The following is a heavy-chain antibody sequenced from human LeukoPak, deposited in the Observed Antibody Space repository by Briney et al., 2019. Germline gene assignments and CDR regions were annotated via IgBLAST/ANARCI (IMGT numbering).Heavy chain of an antibody. Sequence: GRSLRLSCAVSGFTINNQAMHWVRQVPGKGLEWVAVISYDGSNKYYTYSVKGRFSISRDNSKNTLYLQMNSLRAEDTAVYYCARDGIAVALYNFDYWGQGTLVTVSS. J-gene: IGHJ4*02. CDR1: GFTINNQA. V-gene: IGHV3-30*19. CDR3: ARDGIAVALYNFDY. D-gene: IGHD6-19*01. CDR2: ISYDGSNK.